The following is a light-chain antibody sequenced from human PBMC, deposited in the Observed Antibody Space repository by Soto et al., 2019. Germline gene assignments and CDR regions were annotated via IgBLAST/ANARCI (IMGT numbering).Light chain of an antibody. Sequence: EIVLTQSPGTLSLFPGERATLSCRASQSVSSSYLAWYQQKPGQAPRLLIYGASGRATGIPDRFSGSGSGTDFTLTISRLEPEDFAVYYCQQYGSSSLTFGGGTKVEIK. CDR2: GAS. J-gene: IGKJ4*01. V-gene: IGKV3-20*01. CDR1: QSVSSSY. CDR3: QQYGSSSLT.